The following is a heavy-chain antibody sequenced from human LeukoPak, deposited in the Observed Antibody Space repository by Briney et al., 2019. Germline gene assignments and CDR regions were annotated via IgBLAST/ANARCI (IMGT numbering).Heavy chain of an antibody. V-gene: IGHV3-7*03. J-gene: IGHJ5*02. D-gene: IGHD3-9*01. Sequence: GGSLRLSCEASGFTFSSYWMSWVRQAPGKGLEWVANIKTDGSEKYYVDSVKGRFTISRDNAKNSLYLQMNSLRAEDTAVYYCARDYPGYIPWGQGTLVIVPS. CDR3: ARDYPGYIP. CDR2: IKTDGSEK. CDR1: GFTFSSYW.